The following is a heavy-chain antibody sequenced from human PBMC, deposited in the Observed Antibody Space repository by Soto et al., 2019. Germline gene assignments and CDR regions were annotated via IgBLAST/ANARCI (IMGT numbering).Heavy chain of an antibody. CDR3: ARSATEAPDYYYGMDV. CDR2: INPNSGGT. CDR1: GYPLTGYY. Sequence: XSVKLANKTSGYPLTGYYMHWVRQAPGQGLEWMGWINPNSGGTNYAQKFQCRVTMTRDTSISTAYMELSRLRSDDTAVYCCARSATEAPDYYYGMDVCGQRTTVTVSS. V-gene: IGHV1-2*02. J-gene: IGHJ6*02.